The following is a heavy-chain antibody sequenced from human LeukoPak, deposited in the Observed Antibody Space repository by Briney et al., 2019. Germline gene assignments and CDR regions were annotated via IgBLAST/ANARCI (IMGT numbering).Heavy chain of an antibody. J-gene: IGHJ3*02. CDR2: IYYSGST. V-gene: IGHV4-31*03. D-gene: IGHD3-9*01. CDR3: ARGMGYYDILTGYSEEDAFDI. CDR1: GGSISSGGYC. Sequence: SQTLSLTCTVSGGSISSGGYCWSWIRQHPGKGLEWIGYIYYSGSTYYSPSLKSRVTISVDTSKNQFSLKLSSVTAADTAVYYCARGMGYYDILTGYSEEDAFDIWGQGTMVTVSS.